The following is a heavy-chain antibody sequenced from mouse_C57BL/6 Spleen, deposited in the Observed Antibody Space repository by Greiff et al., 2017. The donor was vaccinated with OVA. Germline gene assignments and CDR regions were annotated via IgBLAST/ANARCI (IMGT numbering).Heavy chain of an antibody. CDR2: IYPGSGST. D-gene: IGHD1-1*01. CDR3: ARVRVYYGSSYGYFDV. V-gene: IGHV1-55*01. Sequence: QVQLQQSGAELVKPGASVKMSCKASGYTFTSYWITWVKQRPGQGLEWIGDIYPGSGSTNYNEKFKSKATLTVDTSSSTAYMQLSSLTSEDSAVYYCARVRVYYGSSYGYFDVWGTGTTVTVSS. CDR1: GYTFTSYW. J-gene: IGHJ1*03.